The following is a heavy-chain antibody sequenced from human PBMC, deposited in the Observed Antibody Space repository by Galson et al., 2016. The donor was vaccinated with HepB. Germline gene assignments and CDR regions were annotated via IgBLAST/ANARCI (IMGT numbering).Heavy chain of an antibody. CDR2: IGTLSDT. J-gene: IGHJ3*01. CDR1: GFRFSSSD. D-gene: IGHD5-24*01. Sequence: SLRLSCAASGFRFSSSDMHWVRQPTGKTLEWVSVIGTLSDTDYTGSVRGRFTISRDNAKNSLYLQMSGLRDEDTAVYYCARCQTGRWLKCDAFDVWGQGTMVTVSS. V-gene: IGHV3-13*01. CDR3: ARCQTGRWLKCDAFDV.